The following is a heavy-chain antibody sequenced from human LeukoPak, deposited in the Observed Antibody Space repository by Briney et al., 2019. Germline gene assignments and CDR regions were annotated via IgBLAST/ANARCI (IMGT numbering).Heavy chain of an antibody. CDR2: INHGEST. CDR3: ARRLQDRLGRFDY. J-gene: IGHJ4*02. CDR1: GGSFSGYY. D-gene: IGHD6-25*01. Sequence: SETLSLTCAVSGGSFSGYYWYWIRQPPGKGLEWIGEINHGESTNYNPSLKSRVTISIDTSKNQFSLKLSSVTAADTAVYYFARRLQDRLGRFDYWGQGTLVTVSS. V-gene: IGHV4-34*01.